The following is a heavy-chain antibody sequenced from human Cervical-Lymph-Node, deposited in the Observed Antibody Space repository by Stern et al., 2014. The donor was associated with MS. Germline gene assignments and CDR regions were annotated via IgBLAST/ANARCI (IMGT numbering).Heavy chain of an antibody. D-gene: IGHD2-8*01. CDR1: GFTFSSYG. CDR3: ARDYEDTSMLFDH. CDR2: SSYDGNHK. V-gene: IGHV3-30*03. Sequence: VQLVESGGAVVQPGRSLRLSCAASGFTFSSYGMHWVRQAPGKGLEWGTVSSYDGNHKYYASSVKGRFTISIDNSKNTLHLQMNSVTPDDTAIYYCARDYEDTSMLFDHWGQGTLVTVSS. J-gene: IGHJ4*02.